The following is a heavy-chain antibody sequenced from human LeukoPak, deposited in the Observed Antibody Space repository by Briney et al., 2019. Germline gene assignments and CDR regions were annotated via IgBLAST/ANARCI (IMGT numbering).Heavy chain of an antibody. J-gene: IGHJ3*02. CDR1: GFTFSSYS. Sequence: PGGSLRLSCAASGFTFSSYSMNWVRQAPGKGLEWVAVIWYDGSNKYYADSVKGRFTISRDNSKNTLYLQMNSLRAEDTAVYYCARLVGSDSDAFDIWGQGTMVTVSS. D-gene: IGHD3-10*01. CDR3: ARLVGSDSDAFDI. V-gene: IGHV3-33*08. CDR2: IWYDGSNK.